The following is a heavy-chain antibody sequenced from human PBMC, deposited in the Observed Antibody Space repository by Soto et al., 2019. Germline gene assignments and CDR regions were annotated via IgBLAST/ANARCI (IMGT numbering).Heavy chain of an antibody. V-gene: IGHV1-2*04. J-gene: IGHJ4*02. CDR2: INPNSGGT. CDR1: GYTFTGYY. Sequence: ASVKVSCKASGYTFTGYYMHWVRQAPGQGLEWMGWINPNSGGTNYAQKIQGWVTMTRDTSISTAYMELSRLRSDDTAVFYCARGGGDYGGNSEFDYWGQGTLVTVSS. CDR3: ARGGGDYGGNSEFDY. D-gene: IGHD4-17*01.